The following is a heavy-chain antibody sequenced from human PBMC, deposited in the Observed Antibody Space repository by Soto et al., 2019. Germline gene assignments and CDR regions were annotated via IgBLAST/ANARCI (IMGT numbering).Heavy chain of an antibody. Sequence: SETLSLTCTVSGGSISSYYWSWIRQPPGKGLEWIGYIYYSGSTNYNPSLKSRVTISVDTSKNQFSLKLSSVTAADTAVYYCARGRGSMVLYYFDYWGQGTLVTVS. CDR2: IYYSGST. J-gene: IGHJ4*02. D-gene: IGHD3-10*01. V-gene: IGHV4-59*01. CDR3: ARGRGSMVLYYFDY. CDR1: GGSISSYY.